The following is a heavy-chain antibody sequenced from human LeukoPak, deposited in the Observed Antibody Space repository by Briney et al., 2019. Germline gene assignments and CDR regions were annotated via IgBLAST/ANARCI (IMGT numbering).Heavy chain of an antibody. Sequence: PGGSLRLSCAASGFTFSTYGMHWVRQAPGKGLVWVAMTSHDGSDKYYADSVKGRFTISRDNSKNTLYLQMNSLRADDTAVYYCARNLFDYGMDVWGQGTTVTVSS. CDR3: ARNLFDYGMDV. V-gene: IGHV3-30*03. J-gene: IGHJ6*02. CDR1: GFTFSTYG. CDR2: TSHDGSDK.